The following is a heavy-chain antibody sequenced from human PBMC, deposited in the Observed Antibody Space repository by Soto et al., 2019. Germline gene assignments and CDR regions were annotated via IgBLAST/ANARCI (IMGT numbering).Heavy chain of an antibody. Sequence: QAQLVQSGAEMKKPGASVKVSCKATGYTFSAYTMNWVRQAPGQSLEWMGWINAGSGNTKYSQNFEGRSSIIGDASASRVYMEVTGLKSEDEAVYYCARDTVTLGPRANAALDIWGQGTMVTVSS. CDR1: GYTFSAYT. V-gene: IGHV1-3*01. D-gene: IGHD4-17*01. CDR2: INAGSGNT. CDR3: ARDTVTLGPRANAALDI. J-gene: IGHJ3*02.